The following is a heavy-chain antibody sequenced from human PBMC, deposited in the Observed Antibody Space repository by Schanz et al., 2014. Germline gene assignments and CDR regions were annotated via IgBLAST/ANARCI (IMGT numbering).Heavy chain of an antibody. CDR1: GGTFNSYT. V-gene: IGHV1-69*02. J-gene: IGHJ4*02. CDR2: IIPILGIA. D-gene: IGHD6-13*01. Sequence: QVQLVQSGAEVKKPGSSMKVSCKASGGTFNSYTINWVRQAPGQGLEWMGRIIPILGIANYAQKFQGRVTITADRSTSTAYMELSSLRSEDTAVYYCARSGSSNWYFFDYWGQGTLVTVSS. CDR3: ARSGSSNWYFFDY.